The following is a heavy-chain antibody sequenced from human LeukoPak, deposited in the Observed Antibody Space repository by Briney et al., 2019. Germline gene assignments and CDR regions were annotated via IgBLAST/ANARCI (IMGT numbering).Heavy chain of an antibody. CDR2: IYTSGST. CDR3: ARVPSPDDGDDY. D-gene: IGHD7-27*01. Sequence: SQTLSPTCTVSGGSISSGSYYWSWIRQPAGKGLEWIGRIYTSGSTNYNPSLKSRVTISVDTSKNQFSLKLSSVTAADTAVYYCARVPSPDDGDDYWGQGTLVTVSS. V-gene: IGHV4-61*02. J-gene: IGHJ4*02. CDR1: GGSISSGSYY.